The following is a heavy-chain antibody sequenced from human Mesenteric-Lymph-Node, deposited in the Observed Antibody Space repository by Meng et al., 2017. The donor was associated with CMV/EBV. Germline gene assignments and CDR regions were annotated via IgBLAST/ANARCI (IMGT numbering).Heavy chain of an antibody. D-gene: IGHD2-2*01. CDR2: IYHSGST. Sequence: SETLSLTCIVSGGSISSYYWSWIRQPPGKGLEWIGSIYHSGSTYYNPSLKSRVTISVDTSKNQFSLKLSSVTAADTAVYYCARVGGVPAAMYYYYGMDVWGQGTTVTVSS. J-gene: IGHJ6*02. V-gene: IGHV4-38-2*02. CDR1: GGSISSYY. CDR3: ARVGGVPAAMYYYYGMDV.